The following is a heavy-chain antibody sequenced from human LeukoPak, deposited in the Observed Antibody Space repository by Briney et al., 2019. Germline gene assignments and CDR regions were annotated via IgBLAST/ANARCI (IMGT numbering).Heavy chain of an antibody. Sequence: SETLSLTCTVSGGSISSYYRSWIRQPPGKGLEWIGYIYYSGSTNYNPSLKSRVTISVDTSKNQFSLKLSSVTAADTAVYYCARFPPIVVVPAAIQDYYYGMDVWGQGTTVTVSS. D-gene: IGHD2-2*02. CDR1: GGSISSYY. CDR2: IYYSGST. CDR3: ARFPPIVVVPAAIQDYYYGMDV. V-gene: IGHV4-59*01. J-gene: IGHJ6*02.